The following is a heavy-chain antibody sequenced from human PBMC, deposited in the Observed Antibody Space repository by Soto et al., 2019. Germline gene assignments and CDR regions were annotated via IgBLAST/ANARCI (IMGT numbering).Heavy chain of an antibody. Sequence: SLRLSCAASGFTFSSYAMHWVRQAPGKGLEWVAVISYDGSNKYYADSVKGRFTISRDNSKNTLYLQMNSLRAEDTAVYYCARDLTSLLSYGMDVWGQGTTVTVSS. CDR2: ISYDGSNK. J-gene: IGHJ6*02. V-gene: IGHV3-30-3*01. CDR3: ARDLTSLLSYGMDV. CDR1: GFTFSSYA. D-gene: IGHD4-17*01.